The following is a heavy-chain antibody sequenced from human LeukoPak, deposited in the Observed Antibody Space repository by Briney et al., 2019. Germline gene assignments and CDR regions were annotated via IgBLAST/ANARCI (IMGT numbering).Heavy chain of an antibody. CDR2: SYPGDSDT. CDR3: ARRIYSGSGSSQTQFDN. V-gene: IGHV5-51*01. CDR1: GSSFTRYW. J-gene: IGHJ4*02. Sequence: RGGSLQISAKGSGSSFTRYWIGGVRPLRGKGLEWMGISYPGDSDTRYSPSFQGQVTISVDKSLSTAYLQWSSLKPSDTAMYYCARRIYSGSGSSQTQFDNWGQGTLVTVSS. D-gene: IGHD3-10*01.